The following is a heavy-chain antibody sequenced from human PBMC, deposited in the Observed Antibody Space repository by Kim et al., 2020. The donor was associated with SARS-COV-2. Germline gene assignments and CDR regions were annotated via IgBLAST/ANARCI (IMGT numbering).Heavy chain of an antibody. J-gene: IGHJ3*02. V-gene: IGHV4-39*01. D-gene: IGHD3-10*01. Sequence: SETLSLTCTVSGGSISSSSYYWGWIRQPPGKGLEWIGSIYYSGSTYYNPSLKSRVTISVDTSKNQFSLKLSSVTAADTAVYYCARGVLWFGELLAPFRAFDIWGQGTMVTVSS. CDR1: GGSISSSSYY. CDR3: ARGVLWFGELLAPFRAFDI. CDR2: IYYSGST.